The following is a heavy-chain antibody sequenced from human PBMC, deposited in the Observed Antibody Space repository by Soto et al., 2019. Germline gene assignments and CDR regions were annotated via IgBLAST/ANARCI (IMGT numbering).Heavy chain of an antibody. CDR1: GFTFSNYA. Sequence: GGSLRLSCAASGFTFSNYAVSLIRQAPGKGLEWVSTIRETGNTYYADSVRGRFATSRDNSENTLYLQMSSLRAEDTAVYYCAKQQMGVIRALDYWGQGTLVTVSS. CDR2: IRETGNT. CDR3: AKQQMGVIRALDY. V-gene: IGHV3-23*01. D-gene: IGHD1-26*01. J-gene: IGHJ4*02.